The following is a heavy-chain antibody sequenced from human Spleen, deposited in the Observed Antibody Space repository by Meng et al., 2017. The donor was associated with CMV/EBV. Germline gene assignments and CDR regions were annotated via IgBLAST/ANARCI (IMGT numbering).Heavy chain of an antibody. V-gene: IGHV4-39*01. J-gene: IGHJ5*02. Sequence: LRLSCTVSGGSISSSTYYWGWIRQPPGRGREWIGTIYYSGSTYYNVSLKSQVTISVDTSKNQFSLKLISVTAAGTAVYYCARHRDSSANYLGWFDPWGQGTLVTVSS. CDR2: IYYSGST. D-gene: IGHD3-22*01. CDR3: ARHRDSSANYLGWFDP. CDR1: GGSISSSTYY.